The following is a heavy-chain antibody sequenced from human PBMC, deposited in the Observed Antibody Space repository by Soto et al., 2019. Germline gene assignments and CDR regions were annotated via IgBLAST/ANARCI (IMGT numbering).Heavy chain of an antibody. J-gene: IGHJ6*02. Sequence: GASVKVSCKASGGTFSRYAFGWVRQAPGQGLEWMGGIVPIYGTRGFAQKFQGRLTITADEPTRTAYMELSSLRSEDTAVYYCARDLDYYGSGSHYYYGMGVWGQGTTVTVSS. D-gene: IGHD3-10*01. V-gene: IGHV1-69*13. CDR2: IVPIYGTR. CDR1: GGTFSRYA. CDR3: ARDLDYYGSGSHYYYGMGV.